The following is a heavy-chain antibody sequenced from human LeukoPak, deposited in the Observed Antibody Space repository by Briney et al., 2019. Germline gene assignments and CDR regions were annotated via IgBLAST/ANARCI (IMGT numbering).Heavy chain of an antibody. Sequence: PSETLSLTCSVSGGSMTNNHYYWGWIRQSPGKGLEWIGSMYYSGGGYYNPSLKSRVTISLDMSKNQFSLRLTSLTAADTAVYYCAINRRGRPFAVWGNGTTVNVSS. V-gene: IGHV4-39*07. CDR3: AINRRGRPFAV. CDR1: GGSMTNNHYY. CDR2: MYYSGGG. D-gene: IGHD1-14*01. J-gene: IGHJ6*04.